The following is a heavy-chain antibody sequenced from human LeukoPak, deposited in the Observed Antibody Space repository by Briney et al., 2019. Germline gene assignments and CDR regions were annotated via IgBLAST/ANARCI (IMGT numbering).Heavy chain of an antibody. D-gene: IGHD5-12*01. V-gene: IGHV4-39*01. J-gene: IGHJ5*02. Sequence: SETLSLTCTVSGGSISSSDYYWGWIRQPPGTGLEWIASIYYSGSTYYSPSLKSGVTMSVDTSKNQFSLKLRSVTATDTAVYYCARGLTRGYTYGGCFDPWGQGTLVTVSS. CDR2: IYYSGST. CDR1: GGSISSSDYY. CDR3: ARGLTRGYTYGGCFDP.